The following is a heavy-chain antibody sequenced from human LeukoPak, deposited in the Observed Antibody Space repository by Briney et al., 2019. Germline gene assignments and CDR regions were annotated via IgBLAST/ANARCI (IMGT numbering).Heavy chain of an antibody. Sequence: PGGSLRLSCSVSNGSISTTYWSWIRQPPGKGLEWIGNIHYSGSTNYNSSLKSRVTISVDTSKNLFSLKMISVTTADTAVYFCARGGWFHDCWGQGTLVTVSS. V-gene: IGHV4-59*01. CDR2: IHYSGST. D-gene: IGHD6-19*01. J-gene: IGHJ4*02. CDR1: NGSISTTY. CDR3: ARGGWFHDC.